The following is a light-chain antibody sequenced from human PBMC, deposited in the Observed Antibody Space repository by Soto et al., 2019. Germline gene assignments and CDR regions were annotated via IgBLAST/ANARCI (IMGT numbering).Light chain of an antibody. Sequence: DIQMTQSPSTLSASVGDTVTITCRASQSISNWLAWYQQRPGKAPNLLIYNASSLEGGVPSRFSGSGSGTDFTLTISSLQPDDFATYYCQQYNTYPWTFGQGTRVE. CDR3: QQYNTYPWT. CDR1: QSISNW. J-gene: IGKJ1*01. V-gene: IGKV1-5*03. CDR2: NAS.